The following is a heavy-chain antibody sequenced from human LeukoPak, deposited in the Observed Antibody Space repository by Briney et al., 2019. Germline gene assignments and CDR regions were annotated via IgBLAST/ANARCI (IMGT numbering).Heavy chain of an antibody. CDR1: GGSISSSDYY. Sequence: SETLSLTCIVSGGSISSSDYYWSWIRQPPGEGLEWIGYIYYSGSTYYNPSLKSRVTISVDTSKNQFSLKMRSVTAADTAVYYCARDHGNRYYYYGMDVWGQGTTVTVSS. D-gene: IGHD1-14*01. J-gene: IGHJ6*02. CDR3: ARDHGNRYYYYGMDV. CDR2: IYYSGST. V-gene: IGHV4-30-4*01.